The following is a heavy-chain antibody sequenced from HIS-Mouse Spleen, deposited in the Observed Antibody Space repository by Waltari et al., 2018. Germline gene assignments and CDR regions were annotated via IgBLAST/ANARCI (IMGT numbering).Heavy chain of an antibody. CDR1: GFPFSSYW. D-gene: IGHD5-12*01. J-gene: IGHJ4*02. CDR3: ARAIGGYSGPGIG. Sequence: EVQLVESGGGLVQPGGSLRLPCAASGFPFSSYWLHWVRRAPGKGLVWVSRINSDGSSTSYADSVKGRFTISRDNAKNTLYLQMNSLRAEDTAVYYCARAIGGYSGPGIGWGQGTLVTVSS. CDR2: INSDGSST. V-gene: IGHV3-74*01.